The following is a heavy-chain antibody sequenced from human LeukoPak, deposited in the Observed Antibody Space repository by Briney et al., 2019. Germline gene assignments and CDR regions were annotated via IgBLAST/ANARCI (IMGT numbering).Heavy chain of an antibody. V-gene: IGHV3-30*02. CDR2: IRYDGSNK. D-gene: IGHD3-10*01. J-gene: IGHJ4*02. CDR1: GFTLSTYG. Sequence: GGSLRLSCAASGFTLSTYGMHWVRQAPGKGVESVAFIRYDGSNKYYADSVKGRFTISRDNSKNTLYLQMNSLSPEDAPECYCAKDLRLWFGELTADLDYWGQGTLVTVSS. CDR3: AKDLRLWFGELTADLDY.